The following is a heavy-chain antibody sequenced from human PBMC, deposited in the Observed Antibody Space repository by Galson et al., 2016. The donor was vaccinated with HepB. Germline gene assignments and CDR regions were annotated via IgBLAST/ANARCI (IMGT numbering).Heavy chain of an antibody. J-gene: IGHJ4*02. CDR1: GFTFSSYG. CDR2: ITHRGSDT. CDR3: ARDGISSLDQ. V-gene: IGHV3-30*03. D-gene: IGHD2/OR15-2a*01. Sequence: SLRLSCAASGFTFSSYGMNWVRQAPGKGLDWVALITHRGSDTYYADAVKGRFTISRDNSKNTLSLQMNSLRAEDTAIYYCARDGISSLDQWVQGILVTVSS.